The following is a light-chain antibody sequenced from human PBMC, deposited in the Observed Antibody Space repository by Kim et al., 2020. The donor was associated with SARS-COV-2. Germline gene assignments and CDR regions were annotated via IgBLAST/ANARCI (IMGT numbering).Light chain of an antibody. CDR3: QTWGTGSPVA. Sequence: QLVLTQSPSASASLGASVRLTCTLSSEYSTYAIAWHQQQPEKGPRFLVRLNSDGSHTKGDGIPDRFSGSGSGAERYLTISSLQSEDEADYYCQTWGTGSPVAFGGGTQLAVL. CDR2: LNSDGSH. V-gene: IGLV4-69*01. J-gene: IGLJ2*01. CDR1: SEYSTYA.